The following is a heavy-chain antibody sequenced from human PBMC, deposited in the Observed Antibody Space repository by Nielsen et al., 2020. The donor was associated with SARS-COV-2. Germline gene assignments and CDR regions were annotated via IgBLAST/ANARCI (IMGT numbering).Heavy chain of an antibody. Sequence: GESLKISCAASGFTFSSYGMHWVRQAPGKGLEWVAVIWYDGSNKYYADSVKGRFTISRDNSKNTLYLQVSSLRAEDTAVYYCARDGRIGYGVYLDYWGQGTPVTVSS. D-gene: IGHD5-12*01. CDR3: ARDGRIGYGVYLDY. CDR2: IWYDGSNK. J-gene: IGHJ4*02. V-gene: IGHV3-33*01. CDR1: GFTFSSYG.